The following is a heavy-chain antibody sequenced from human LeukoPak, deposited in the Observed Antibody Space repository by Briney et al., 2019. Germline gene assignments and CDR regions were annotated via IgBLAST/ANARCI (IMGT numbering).Heavy chain of an antibody. V-gene: IGHV6-1*01. CDR3: ARGRPSYYAMDV. CDR1: GDSVSSNSAA. Sequence: SQTLSLTCAISGDSVSSNSAAWNWIRQPPSRGLEWLGRTYYRSKWNNDYAVSVKSRLTINPDTSKNQFSLQLDSVTPEDTAVYYCARGRPSYYAMDVWGQGTTVTVSS. J-gene: IGHJ6*02. CDR2: TYYRSKWNN.